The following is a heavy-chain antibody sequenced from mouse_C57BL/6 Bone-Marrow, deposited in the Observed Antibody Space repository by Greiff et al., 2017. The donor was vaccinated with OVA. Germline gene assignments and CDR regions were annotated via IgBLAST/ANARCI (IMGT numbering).Heavy chain of an antibody. CDR2: IDPENGDT. V-gene: IGHV14-4*01. CDR1: GFNIKDDY. Sequence: EVQLQQSGAELVRPGASVKLSCTASGFNIKDDYMHWVKQRPEQGLEWIGWIDPENGDTEYASKFQGKATITADTSSNTAYLQLSSLTSEDTAVWYSTTGEGDGGGWGQGTTRTVSS. CDR3: TTGEGDGGG. D-gene: IGHD1-1*02. J-gene: IGHJ2*01.